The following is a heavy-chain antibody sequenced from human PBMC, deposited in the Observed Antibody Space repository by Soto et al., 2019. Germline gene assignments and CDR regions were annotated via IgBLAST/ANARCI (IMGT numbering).Heavy chain of an antibody. Sequence: LRLSCAASGFTFNSHSVNWVRQAPGQGLEWFASISSGSVHIDFADSVKGRFTISRDDVTNSVSLQMDSLRVEDTGIYYCARYDAFKAFDLWGQGTMVTVSS. CDR2: ISSGSVHI. J-gene: IGHJ3*01. CDR3: ARYDAFKAFDL. D-gene: IGHD1-1*01. V-gene: IGHV3-21*01. CDR1: GFTFNSHS.